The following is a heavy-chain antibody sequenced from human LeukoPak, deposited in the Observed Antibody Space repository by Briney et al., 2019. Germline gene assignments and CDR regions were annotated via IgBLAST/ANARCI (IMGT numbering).Heavy chain of an antibody. Sequence: SETLSLTCTVSGYSISSGYYWGWIRQPPGKGLEWIGSIYHSGSTYYNPSLKSRVTMSVDTSKNQFSLKLSSVTAADTAVYYCARGYYDSSGYYGWAWFDPWGQGTLVTVSS. CDR3: ARGYYDSSGYYGWAWFDP. CDR1: GYSISSGYY. J-gene: IGHJ5*02. V-gene: IGHV4-38-2*02. CDR2: IYHSGST. D-gene: IGHD3-22*01.